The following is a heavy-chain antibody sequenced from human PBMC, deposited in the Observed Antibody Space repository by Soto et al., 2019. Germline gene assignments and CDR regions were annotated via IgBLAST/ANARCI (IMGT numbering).Heavy chain of an antibody. CDR1: GFTFSNAW. CDR3: TTENYYYDSSGYQELGY. CDR2: IKSKTDGGTT. D-gene: IGHD3-22*01. J-gene: IGHJ4*02. Sequence: EVQLVESGGGLVKPGGSLRLSCAASGFTFSNAWMNWVHQAPGKGLEWVGRIKSKTDGGTTDYAAPVKGRFTISRDDSKNTLYLQMNSLKTEDTAVYYCTTENYYYDSSGYQELGYWGQGTLVTVSS. V-gene: IGHV3-15*07.